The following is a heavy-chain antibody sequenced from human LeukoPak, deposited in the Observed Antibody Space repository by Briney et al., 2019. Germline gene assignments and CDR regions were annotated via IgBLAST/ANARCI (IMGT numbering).Heavy chain of an antibody. V-gene: IGHV4-39*01. CDR3: ARSYSSGRYDY. Sequence: SETLSLTCTVSGGSISSSSYYWGWIRQPPGKGLEWIGSIYYSGSTYYNPSLKSRVTISVDTSKNQFSLKLSSVTAADTAVYYCARSYSSGRYDYWGQGTLVTVSS. CDR2: IYYSGST. J-gene: IGHJ4*02. CDR1: GGSISSSSYY. D-gene: IGHD6-19*01.